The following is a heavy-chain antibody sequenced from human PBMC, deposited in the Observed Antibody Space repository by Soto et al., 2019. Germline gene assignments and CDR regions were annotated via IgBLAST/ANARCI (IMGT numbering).Heavy chain of an antibody. V-gene: IGHV3-74*03. D-gene: IGHD3-16*01. J-gene: IGHJ6*02. CDR2: INSDGSST. CDR1: GFTFISTW. Sequence: GGSLRLSCAASGFTFISTWMHWVRQAPGKGLVWVSHINSDGSSTTYADSVRGRFTISRDNAKDTVYLQMNSLRAEDTAVYYCATDGSYAQHVWGQGTTVTVSS. CDR3: ATDGSYAQHV.